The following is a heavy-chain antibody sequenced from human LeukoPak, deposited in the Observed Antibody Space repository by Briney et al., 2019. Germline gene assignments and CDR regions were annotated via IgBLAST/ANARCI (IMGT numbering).Heavy chain of an antibody. CDR2: ISSSGGST. Sequence: PGGSLRLSCAASGFTFSSYTMNWVRQAPGKGLEWVSAISSSGGSTHYADSMKGRFTISRDNSKNTLYLQMNSLRAEDTAVYYCAKDTLVCYGSGSYFSYSGMDVWGQGTTVTVSS. J-gene: IGHJ6*02. D-gene: IGHD3-10*01. V-gene: IGHV3-23*01. CDR1: GFTFSSYT. CDR3: AKDTLVCYGSGSYFSYSGMDV.